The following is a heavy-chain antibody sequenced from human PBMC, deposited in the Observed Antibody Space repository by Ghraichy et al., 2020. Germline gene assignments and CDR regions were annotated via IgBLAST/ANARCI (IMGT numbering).Heavy chain of an antibody. D-gene: IGHD2-15*01. CDR3: ARWGRYCSGGSCYSGDYYYYGMDV. Sequence: SETLSLTCAVYGGSFSGYYWSWIRQPPGKGLEWIGEINHSGSTNYNPSLKSRVTISVDTSKNQFSLKLSSVTAADTAVYYCARWGRYCSGGSCYSGDYYYYGMDVWGQGTTVTVSS. J-gene: IGHJ6*02. V-gene: IGHV4-34*01. CDR1: GGSFSGYY. CDR2: INHSGST.